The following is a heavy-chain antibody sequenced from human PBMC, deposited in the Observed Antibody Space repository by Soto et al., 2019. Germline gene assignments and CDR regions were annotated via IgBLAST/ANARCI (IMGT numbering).Heavy chain of an antibody. D-gene: IGHD2-15*01. V-gene: IGHV3-30-3*01. J-gene: IGHJ6*02. CDR3: ARDLAVVTHYYYYGMDV. Sequence: QVQLVESGGGVVQPGRSLRLSCAASGFTFSSYARHWVRQAPGKGLEWVAVISYDGSNKYYADSVKGRFTISRDNSKNTLYLQMNSLRAEDTAVYYCARDLAVVTHYYYYGMDVWGQGTTVTVSS. CDR1: GFTFSSYA. CDR2: ISYDGSNK.